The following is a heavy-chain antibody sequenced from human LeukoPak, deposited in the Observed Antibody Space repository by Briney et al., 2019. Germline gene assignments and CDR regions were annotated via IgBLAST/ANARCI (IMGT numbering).Heavy chain of an antibody. Sequence: SVKVSCKASGGTFSSYAISWVRQAPGQGLEWMGGIIPIFGTANYAQKFQGRVTITADESTRTAYMELSSLRSEDTAVYYCARDGRLSYDFANYGGAFDIWGQGTMVTVSS. D-gene: IGHD3-3*01. CDR1: GGTFSSYA. CDR2: IIPIFGTA. V-gene: IGHV1-69*13. J-gene: IGHJ3*02. CDR3: ARDGRLSYDFANYGGAFDI.